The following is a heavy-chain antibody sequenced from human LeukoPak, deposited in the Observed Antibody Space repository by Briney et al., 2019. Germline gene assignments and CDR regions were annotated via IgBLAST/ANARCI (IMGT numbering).Heavy chain of an antibody. J-gene: IGHJ6*02. D-gene: IGHD6-13*01. CDR2: IYYSGSI. V-gene: IGHV4-39*01. Sequence: SETQALICTVSSRSNSLSNYHGAWIRRPPGRGLEWIGSIYYSGSIYYNPPLQSRDNISVDTYKNQYSLKLSSVTAADTAVYYCARHIAGAYYYYYYYGMDVWGQGTTVTVSS. CDR1: SRSNSLSNYH. CDR3: ARHIAGAYYYYYYYGMDV.